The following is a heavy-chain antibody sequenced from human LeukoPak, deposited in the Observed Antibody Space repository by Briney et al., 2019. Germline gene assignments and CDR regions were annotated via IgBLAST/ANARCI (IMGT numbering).Heavy chain of an antibody. J-gene: IGHJ4*02. CDR2: VHSSVGT. Sequence: PSETLSLTCTVSGGSMNTYYWTWIRQIAGGGLEWIGQVHSSVGTTYNPSLRSRVSLSLDTSKNHFSLRLASVTAADTAVYFCARERDHGYSYGHVLDFWGQGIPVTVSS. V-gene: IGHV4-4*07. D-gene: IGHD5-18*01. CDR1: GGSMNTYY. CDR3: ARERDHGYSYGHVLDF.